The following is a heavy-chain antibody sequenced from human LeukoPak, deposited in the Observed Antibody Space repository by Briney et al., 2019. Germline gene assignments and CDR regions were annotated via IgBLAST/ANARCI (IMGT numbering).Heavy chain of an antibody. CDR3: ATGLYDSSGYRIYYFDY. CDR1: GYTLTELS. D-gene: IGHD3-22*01. CDR2: FDPEDGET. Sequence: ASVKVSCKVSGYTLTELSMHWVRQAPGKGLEWMGGFDPEDGETIYAQKLQGRVTMTEDTSTDTAYMELSSLRSEDTAVYYCATGLYDSSGYRIYYFDYWGQGTLVTVSS. J-gene: IGHJ4*02. V-gene: IGHV1-24*01.